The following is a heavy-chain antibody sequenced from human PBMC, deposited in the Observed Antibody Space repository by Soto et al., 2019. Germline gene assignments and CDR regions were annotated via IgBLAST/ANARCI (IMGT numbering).Heavy chain of an antibody. J-gene: IGHJ3*02. V-gene: IGHV1-46*01. Sequence: QVQVVQSGAEVKKPGASVKVSCRASGYTFTTFYIHWVRQAPGQGLEWMGVINPTTGNTNYAQRFQGRVSVTRDTSTTTVYMALRSLSSEDTAIYYCARGSTLTEGGGRSDICAHGTMITVSS. D-gene: IGHD4-17*01. CDR2: INPTTGNT. CDR1: GYTFTTFY. CDR3: ARGSTLTEGGGRSDI.